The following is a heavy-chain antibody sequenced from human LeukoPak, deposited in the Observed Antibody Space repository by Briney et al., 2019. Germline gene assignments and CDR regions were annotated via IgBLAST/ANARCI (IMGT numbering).Heavy chain of an antibody. Sequence: SETLSLTCTVSGGSISSGSFYWSWIRQPAGKGLEWIGRIYTSGRTNYNPSLKSRVTISVDTSKNQFSLKLSSVTAADTAVCYCVSDYGDSLDYWGQGTLVTVSS. V-gene: IGHV4-61*02. J-gene: IGHJ4*02. CDR2: IYTSGRT. CDR1: GGSISSGSFY. CDR3: VSDYGDSLDY. D-gene: IGHD4-17*01.